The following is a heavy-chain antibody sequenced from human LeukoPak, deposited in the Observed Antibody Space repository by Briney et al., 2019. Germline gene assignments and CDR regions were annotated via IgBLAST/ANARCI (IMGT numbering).Heavy chain of an antibody. CDR1: GGSISSYY. J-gene: IGHJ3*02. D-gene: IGHD3-10*01. CDR3: ARDTGGRGRLDAFDI. V-gene: IGHV4-39*02. Sequence: SETLSLTCTVSGGSISSYYWGWIRQPPGKGLEWIGSIYYSGSTYYNPSLKSRVTISVDTSKNQFSLKLSSVTAADTAVYYCARDTGGRGRLDAFDIWGQGTMVTVSS. CDR2: IYYSGST.